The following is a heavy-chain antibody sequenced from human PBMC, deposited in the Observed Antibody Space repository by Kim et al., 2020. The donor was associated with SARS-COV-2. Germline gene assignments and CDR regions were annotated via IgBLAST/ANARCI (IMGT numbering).Heavy chain of an antibody. D-gene: IGHD5-18*01. V-gene: IGHV3-53*01. CDR3: ARDDSYGLDYYGMDV. CDR1: GFTVSSNY. Sequence: GGSLRLSCAASGFTVSSNYMSWVRQAPGKGLEWVSVIYSGGSTYYADSVKGRFTISRDNSKNTLYLQMNSLRAEDTAVYYCARDDSYGLDYYGMDVWGQGTTVTVSS. CDR2: IYSGGST. J-gene: IGHJ6*02.